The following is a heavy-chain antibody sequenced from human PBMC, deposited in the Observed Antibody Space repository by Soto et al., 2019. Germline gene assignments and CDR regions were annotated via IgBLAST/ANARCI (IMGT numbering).Heavy chain of an antibody. V-gene: IGHV4-31*03. CDR3: ARGTIFGVVIIDY. D-gene: IGHD3-3*01. J-gene: IGHJ4*02. CDR1: GGSLSGYY. CDR2: IYYSGST. Sequence: ASETLSLICTVYGGSLSGYYWSWIRQHPGKGLEWIGYIYYSGSTYYNPSLKSRVTISVDTSKNQFSLKLSSVTAADTAVYYCARGTIFGVVIIDYWGQGTLVTVSS.